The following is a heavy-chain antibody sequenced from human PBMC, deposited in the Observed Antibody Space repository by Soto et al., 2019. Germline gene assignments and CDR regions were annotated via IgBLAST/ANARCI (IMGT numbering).Heavy chain of an antibody. CDR1: VFSLSTSGVG. J-gene: IGHJ3*02. CDR3: ARGLATLPVFAFDI. CDR2: IYWSCYE. V-gene: IGHV2-5*01. D-gene: IGHD6-6*01. Sequence: QGTLKESGPTLVKPTQTLTLTCAFSVFSLSTSGVGVGWIRQPPGKALEWLALIYWSCYEHYRPSLKSRLSITKATSQNHEVLIMTDMDPVYTATDYCARGLATLPVFAFDIWGQGTMVTVSS.